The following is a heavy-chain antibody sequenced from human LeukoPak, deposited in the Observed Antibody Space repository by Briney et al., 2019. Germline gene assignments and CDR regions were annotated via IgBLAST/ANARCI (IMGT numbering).Heavy chain of an antibody. CDR3: AKTSRANSGYDSPFDY. J-gene: IGHJ4*02. Sequence: PGGSLRLSCAASGFTFTNYAMSWVRQAPGKGLEWVPAISGSGSSTHYADSVRGRFTISRDNSKNTLHLQMNSLRAEDTAIYYCAKTSRANSGYDSPFDYWGQGTLVTVSS. V-gene: IGHV3-23*01. D-gene: IGHD5-12*01. CDR2: ISGSGSST. CDR1: GFTFTNYA.